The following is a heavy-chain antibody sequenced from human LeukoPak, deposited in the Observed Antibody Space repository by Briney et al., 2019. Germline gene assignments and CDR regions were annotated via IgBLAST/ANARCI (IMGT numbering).Heavy chain of an antibody. CDR3: ARHPSTVAGKTFDY. J-gene: IGHJ4*02. V-gene: IGHV4-61*08. Sequence: SETLSLTCTVSGGSISSGGYYWSWIRQHPGKGLEWIGYIYYSGSTNYNPSLKSRVTISVDTSKNQLSLKLSSVTAADTAVYYCARHPSTVAGKTFDYWGQGTLVTVSS. D-gene: IGHD6-19*01. CDR1: GGSISSGGYY. CDR2: IYYSGST.